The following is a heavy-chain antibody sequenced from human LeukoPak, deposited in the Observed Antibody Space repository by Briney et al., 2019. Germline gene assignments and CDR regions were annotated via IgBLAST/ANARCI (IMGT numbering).Heavy chain of an antibody. J-gene: IGHJ4*02. Sequence: QTGGSLRLSCAASGFTFSSYGISWVRQAPGKGRGLGANIKQDGSNKTYVASVKGRFQISRDNAKNSLYLQMNSLRAEDTAVYYCARELRFLEWLLPARTPFDYWGQGTLVTVSS. CDR2: IKQDGSNK. CDR1: GFTFSSYG. D-gene: IGHD3-3*01. V-gene: IGHV3-7*01. CDR3: ARELRFLEWLLPARTPFDY.